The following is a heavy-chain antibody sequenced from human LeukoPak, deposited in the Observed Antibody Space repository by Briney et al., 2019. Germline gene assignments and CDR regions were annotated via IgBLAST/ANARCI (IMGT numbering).Heavy chain of an antibody. CDR1: GFTFSDYY. CDR2: ISSSGSTI. V-gene: IGHV3-11*04. Sequence: VGSLRLSCAASGFTFSDYYMSWIRQAPGKGLEWVSYISSSGSTIYYADSVEGRFTISRDNAKNSLYLQMNSLRAEDTAVYYCARYANYYYYYMDVWGKGTTVTVSS. CDR3: ARYANYYYYYMDV. J-gene: IGHJ6*03.